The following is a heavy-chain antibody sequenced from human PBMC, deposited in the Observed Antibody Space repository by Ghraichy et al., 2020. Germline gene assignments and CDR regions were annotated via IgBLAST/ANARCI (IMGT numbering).Heavy chain of an antibody. CDR2: IYYTGST. V-gene: IGHV4-39*01. J-gene: IGHJ3*02. CDR1: SGAISTSTHS. CDR3: ARWASPLLEAFRDGFDI. Sequence: LSLTCTGSSGAISTSTHSWGWLRQPPGKGLERIGNIYYTGSTFYNPSLRSRVTISIDTSKNQFYLRLSSVTAADRAVYYCARWASPLLEAFRDGFDIWGQGTLVTVSS. D-gene: IGHD1-1*01.